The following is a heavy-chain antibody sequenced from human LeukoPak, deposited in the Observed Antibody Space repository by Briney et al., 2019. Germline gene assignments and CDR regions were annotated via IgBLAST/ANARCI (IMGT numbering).Heavy chain of an antibody. CDR3: ARVSGRRYCSSTSCYGWFDP. CDR1: GFTFSSYW. V-gene: IGHV3-7*01. CDR2: IKQDGSEA. Sequence: GGSLRLSCAASGFTFSSYWMTWVRQAPGKGLEWVANIKQDGSEAYYVDSVKGRFTVSRDNAKNSLYLQLNSLGAEDTAVYYCARVSGRRYCSSTSCYGWFDPWGQGTLVTVSS. D-gene: IGHD2-2*01. J-gene: IGHJ5*02.